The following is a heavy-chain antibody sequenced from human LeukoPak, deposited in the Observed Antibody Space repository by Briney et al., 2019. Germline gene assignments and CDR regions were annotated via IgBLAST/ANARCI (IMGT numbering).Heavy chain of an antibody. CDR1: GGSISSGGYS. D-gene: IGHD2-15*01. V-gene: IGHV4-30-2*01. Sequence: SETLSLTCAVSGGSISSGGYSWSWIRQPPGKGLEWIGYIYRSGSTYYNPSLKSRVTISVDRSKNQFSLKLSSVTAADTAVYYCARVATRVDAFDIWGQGTMVTVSS. CDR3: ARVATRVDAFDI. CDR2: IYRSGST. J-gene: IGHJ3*02.